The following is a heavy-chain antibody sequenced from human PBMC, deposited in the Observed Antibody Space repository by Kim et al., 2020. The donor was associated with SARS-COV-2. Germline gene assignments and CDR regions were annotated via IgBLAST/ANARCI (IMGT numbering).Heavy chain of an antibody. CDR3: AKDRAYNWNYGYYFDS. D-gene: IGHD1-7*01. Sequence: SVKGRFTISRDNAKNTLYLQMNSLRAEDTAVYYCAKDRAYNWNYGYYFDSWGRGTLVTVSS. V-gene: IGHV3-23*01. J-gene: IGHJ4*02.